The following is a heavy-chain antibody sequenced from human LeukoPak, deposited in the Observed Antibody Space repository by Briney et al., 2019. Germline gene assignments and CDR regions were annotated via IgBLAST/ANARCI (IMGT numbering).Heavy chain of an antibody. CDR3: AAEGYYGGFDI. CDR1: GFTFSGYS. CDR2: ITSSSSTI. V-gene: IGHV3-48*02. J-gene: IGHJ3*02. Sequence: GRSLRLSCAASGFTFSGYSMNWVRQAPGKGLEWVSYITSSSSTILYTDSVKGRFTISRDNAKNSLSLQMNSLADEDTAVYYCAAEGYYGGFDIWGQGTMVTVSS. D-gene: IGHD3-3*01.